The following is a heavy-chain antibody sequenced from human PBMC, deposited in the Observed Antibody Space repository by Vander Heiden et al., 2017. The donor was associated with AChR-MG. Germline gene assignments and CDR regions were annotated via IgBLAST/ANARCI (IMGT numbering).Heavy chain of an antibody. V-gene: IGHV3-30*18. Sequence: QVQLVESGGGMVQPGRSLRLSCAASGSTFSSYGLHWVRQAPGKGLEWVAVISYDGSNKYYADSVKGRFTISRDNSKNTLYLQMNRLRAEDTAVYYCAKGIGSGSYYAYFDYWGQGTLVTVSS. CDR2: ISYDGSNK. CDR1: GSTFSSYG. J-gene: IGHJ4*02. CDR3: AKGIGSGSYYAYFDY. D-gene: IGHD3-10*01.